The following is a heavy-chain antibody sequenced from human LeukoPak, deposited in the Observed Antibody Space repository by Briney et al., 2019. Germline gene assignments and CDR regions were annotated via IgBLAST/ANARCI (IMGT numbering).Heavy chain of an antibody. J-gene: IGHJ3*02. CDR2: IYYSGST. Sequence: PSETLSLTCSVSGDSISTSIYYWGWIRQPPGKGLEWIGTIYYSGSTYYNPSLTSRVTISVDTSKNQFSLKLSSVTAADTAVYYCARWSSGWSRDAFDIWGQGTMVTVSS. CDR1: GDSISTSIYY. CDR3: ARWSSGWSRDAFDI. V-gene: IGHV4-39*01. D-gene: IGHD6-19*01.